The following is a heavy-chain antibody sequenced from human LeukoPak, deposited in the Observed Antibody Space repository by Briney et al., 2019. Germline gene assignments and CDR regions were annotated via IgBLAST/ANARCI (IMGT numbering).Heavy chain of an antibody. J-gene: IGHJ4*02. Sequence: PGGSLRLSCAASGLPFSNAWMSWVRQAPGKGLEWVGRIESKTKGGTTEYAAPVKGRFTISREDSKNTLYPQMDSLKTEDTAVYYCTTGRPPEFYYSWGSYYWGQGTLVTVSS. CDR3: TTGRPPEFYYSWGSYY. D-gene: IGHD3-10*01. CDR1: GLPFSNAW. CDR2: IESKTKGGTT. V-gene: IGHV3-15*04.